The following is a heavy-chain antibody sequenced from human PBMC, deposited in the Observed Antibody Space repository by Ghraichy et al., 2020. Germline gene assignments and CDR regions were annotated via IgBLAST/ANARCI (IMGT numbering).Heavy chain of an antibody. V-gene: IGHV4-4*07. CDR3: STLTIKESDWLSQSMFTCRVDHRGLTFQ. CDR2: IYASGTT. J-gene: IGHJ1*01. Sequence: SETLSLTCTVSGGSINSYYWSWIRQPAGKGLEWLGRIYASGTTNYNPSLKSRVTMSVDTTKNQFSLNLTSVTAADTTYKVTSTLTIKESDWLSQSMFTCRVDHRGLTFQ. CDR1: GGSINSYY. D-gene: IGHD2-2*01.